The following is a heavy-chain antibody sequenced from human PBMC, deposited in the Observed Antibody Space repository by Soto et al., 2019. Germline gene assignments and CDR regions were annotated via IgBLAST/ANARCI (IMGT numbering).Heavy chain of an antibody. CDR1: GYTLAELS. CDR3: ATNKGFGEVIHDAFDI. Sequence: ASVKVSCKVSGYTLAELSMHWVRQAPGKGLEWMGGFDPEDGETIYAQKFQGRVTMTEDTSTDTAYMELSSLRSEDTAVYYCATNKGFGEVIHDAFDIWGQGTMVTVSS. J-gene: IGHJ3*02. V-gene: IGHV1-24*01. CDR2: FDPEDGET. D-gene: IGHD3-3*01.